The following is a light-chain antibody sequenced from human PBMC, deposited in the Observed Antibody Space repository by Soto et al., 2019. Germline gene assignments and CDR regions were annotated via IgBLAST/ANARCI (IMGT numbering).Light chain of an antibody. CDR1: QSVRSN. J-gene: IGKJ3*01. Sequence: EIVMTQSPGTLSVSPGERATLSCRASQSVRSNLAWYQQKPGQAPRLLIYEASTRATGIPARFSGSGSGTDFTLTISSLEPEDFAVYYCQQRSNWPGFTFGPGTKVDIK. CDR3: QQRSNWPGFT. V-gene: IGKV3-11*01. CDR2: EAS.